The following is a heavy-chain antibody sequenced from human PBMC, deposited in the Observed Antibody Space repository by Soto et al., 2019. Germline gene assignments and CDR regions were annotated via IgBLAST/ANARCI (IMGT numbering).Heavy chain of an antibody. J-gene: IGHJ4*02. Sequence: QVQLVESGGGVVQPGRSLRLSCAASGLTFSRYAMHWVRQAPGKGLEWXXVIIYDGSNKHYADSVQGRFTXSXXXSXXXXXLQMNSLRAEDTAVYYCAAELGNTGYDGHDYWGQGTLVTVSS. V-gene: IGHV3-30*04. CDR1: GLTFSRYA. CDR2: IIYDGSNK. CDR3: AAELGNTGYDGHDY. D-gene: IGHD5-12*01.